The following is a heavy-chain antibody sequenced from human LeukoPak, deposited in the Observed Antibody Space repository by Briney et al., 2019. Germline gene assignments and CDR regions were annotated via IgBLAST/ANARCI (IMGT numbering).Heavy chain of an antibody. Sequence: PGGSLRLSCAASGFTFSSYSMNWVRQAPGKGLEWVAFIRYDGSNKYYADSVKGRFTISRDNSKNTLYLQMNSLRAEDTAVYYCAKDQLALGVVTSIDYWGQGTLVTVSS. CDR3: AKDQLALGVVTSIDY. D-gene: IGHD3-3*01. CDR2: IRYDGSNK. J-gene: IGHJ4*02. V-gene: IGHV3-30*02. CDR1: GFTFSSYS.